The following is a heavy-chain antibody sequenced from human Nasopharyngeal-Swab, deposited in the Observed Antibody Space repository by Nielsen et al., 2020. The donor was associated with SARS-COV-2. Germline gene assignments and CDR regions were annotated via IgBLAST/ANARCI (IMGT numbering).Heavy chain of an antibody. CDR3: ARGPTEVTMIVVVHFDY. Sequence: SETLSLTCTVSGGSISSSSYYWGWIRQPPGKGLEWIGSIYYSGSTYYNPSLKSRVTISVDTSKNQFSLMLSSVTAADTAVYYCARGPTEVTMIVVVHFDYWGQGTLVTVSS. V-gene: IGHV4-39*01. D-gene: IGHD3-22*01. CDR2: IYYSGST. CDR1: GGSISSSSYY. J-gene: IGHJ4*02.